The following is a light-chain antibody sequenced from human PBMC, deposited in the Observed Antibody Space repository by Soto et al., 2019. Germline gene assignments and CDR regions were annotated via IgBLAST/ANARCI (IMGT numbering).Light chain of an antibody. J-gene: IGKJ4*01. CDR1: QTVFKNY. V-gene: IGKV3-20*01. Sequence: IVLTQSPGTLSLSPGDRATLSCRASQTVFKNYLAWYQQKPGQAPRLLIYDASTRAAGISDRISGSGSGTDFTLTVNRLEPADFAVYYCQQYGASPSTFGGGTKVDIK. CDR3: QQYGASPST. CDR2: DAS.